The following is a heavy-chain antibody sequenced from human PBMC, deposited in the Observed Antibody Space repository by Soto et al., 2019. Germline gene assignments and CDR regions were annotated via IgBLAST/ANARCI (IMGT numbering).Heavy chain of an antibody. Sequence: SETLSLTCTVSGGSISSGGYYWSWIRQHPGKGLEWIGYIYYSGSTYYNPSLKSRVTISVDTSKNQFSLELSSVTAADTAVYYCARDSGDYYYYGMDVWGQGTTVTVSS. CDR2: IYYSGST. CDR1: GGSISSGGYY. V-gene: IGHV4-31*03. J-gene: IGHJ6*02. CDR3: ARDSGDYYYYGMDV. D-gene: IGHD3-10*01.